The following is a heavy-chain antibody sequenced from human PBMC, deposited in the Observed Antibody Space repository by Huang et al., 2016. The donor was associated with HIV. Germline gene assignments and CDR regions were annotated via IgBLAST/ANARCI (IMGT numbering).Heavy chain of an antibody. J-gene: IGHJ5*02. V-gene: IGHV3-30*18. CDR1: DFTFSDYA. CDR3: AKEIAVPGSRWFDP. Sequence: QVQLVESGGGVVQPGRSLRLSCAASDFTFSDYAMHWVRQAPGKGLEWLAVISYDGNYKNHADSVKGRFTISRDNSKNTLYLEMNSLRAEDTAVYFCAKEIAVPGSRWFDPWGQGTLVTVSS. CDR2: ISYDGNYK. D-gene: IGHD6-13*01.